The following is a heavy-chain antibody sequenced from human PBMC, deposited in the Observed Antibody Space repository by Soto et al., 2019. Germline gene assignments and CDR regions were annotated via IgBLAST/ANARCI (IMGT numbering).Heavy chain of an antibody. Sequence: PGGSLRLSCAASGFTFSSYSMNWVRQAPGKGLEWVSSISSSSSYIYYADSVEGRFTISRDNAKNSLYLQMNSLRAEDTAVYYCARHDYGDHAAFDIWGQGTMVTVSS. CDR2: ISSSSSYI. J-gene: IGHJ3*02. CDR1: GFTFSSYS. D-gene: IGHD4-17*01. V-gene: IGHV3-21*01. CDR3: ARHDYGDHAAFDI.